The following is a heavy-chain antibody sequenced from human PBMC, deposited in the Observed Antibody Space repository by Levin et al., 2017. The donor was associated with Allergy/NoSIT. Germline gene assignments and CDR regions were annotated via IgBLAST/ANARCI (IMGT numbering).Heavy chain of an antibody. CDR2: IWYDGSNK. CDR3: ARVGRPTYYYGSGSYGQYDAFDI. D-gene: IGHD3-10*01. J-gene: IGHJ3*02. CDR1: GFTFSSYG. Sequence: PGGSLRLSCAASGFTFSSYGMHWVRQAPGKGLEWVAVIWYDGSNKYYADSVKGRFTISRDNSKNTLYLQMNSLRAEDTAVYYCARVGRPTYYYGSGSYGQYDAFDIWGQGTMVTVSS. V-gene: IGHV3-33*01.